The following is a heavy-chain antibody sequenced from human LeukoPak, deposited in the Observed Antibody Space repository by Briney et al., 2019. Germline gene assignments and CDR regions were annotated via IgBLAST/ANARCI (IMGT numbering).Heavy chain of an antibody. Sequence: SVKVSCKASGGTFSSYAISWVRQAPGQGLEWMGGIIPIFGTANYAQRFQGGVTITADESTSTAYMELSSLRSEDTAVYYCAIQSLGYCSSTSCYTEYYYYGMDVWGQGTTVTVSS. CDR2: IIPIFGTA. V-gene: IGHV1-69*01. J-gene: IGHJ6*02. D-gene: IGHD2-2*02. CDR1: GGTFSSYA. CDR3: AIQSLGYCSSTSCYTEYYYYGMDV.